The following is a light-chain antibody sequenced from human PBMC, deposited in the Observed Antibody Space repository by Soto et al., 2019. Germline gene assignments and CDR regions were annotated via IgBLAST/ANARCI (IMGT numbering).Light chain of an antibody. V-gene: IGKV1-39*01. Sequence: DIQMTQSPSSLSASVGDRVTITCRASQSISSYLNWYQQKPGKAPKILIYAASSLQSGVPSRFSGSGSGTDFTLTISSLQPEDFATYYCQQKETFGPGTKVDIK. CDR2: AAS. CDR1: QSISSY. CDR3: QQKET. J-gene: IGKJ3*01.